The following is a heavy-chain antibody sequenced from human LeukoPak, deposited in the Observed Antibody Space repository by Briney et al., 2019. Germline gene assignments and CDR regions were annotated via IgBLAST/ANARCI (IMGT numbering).Heavy chain of an antibody. CDR2: IREDGGHT. V-gene: IGHV3-7*03. CDR1: GFTFTNHW. D-gene: IGHD3-3*01. J-gene: IGHJ4*02. CDR3: AKGRVRFLEWGYFDY. Sequence: PGGSLRLSCVTSGFTFTNHWMSWVRQAPGEGLEWVANIREDGGHTNYVDSVKGRFTISRDNSKNSLYLQMNSLRAEDTALYYCAKGRVRFLEWGYFDYWGQGTLVTVSS.